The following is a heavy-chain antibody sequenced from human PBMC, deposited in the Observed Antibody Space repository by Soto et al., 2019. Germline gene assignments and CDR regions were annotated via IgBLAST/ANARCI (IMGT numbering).Heavy chain of an antibody. J-gene: IGHJ5*02. CDR1: GFTFSSYA. Sequence: PGGSLRLSCAASGFTFSSYAMSWVRQAPGKGLEWVSAINSGDGTYYADSVKGRFTISRDNSKNTLFLQMNSLRAEDTAVYYCAKDRVYSTSSKAPLDPWGQGTLVTVSS. D-gene: IGHD6-6*01. CDR3: AKDRVYSTSSKAPLDP. CDR2: INSGDGT. V-gene: IGHV3-23*01.